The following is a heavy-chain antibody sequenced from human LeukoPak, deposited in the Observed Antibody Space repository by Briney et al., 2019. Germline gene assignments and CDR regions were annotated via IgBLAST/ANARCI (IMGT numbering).Heavy chain of an antibody. V-gene: IGHV3-7*01. CDR3: AKDISMVRGIIITGIDY. CDR2: IKQDGSEK. Sequence: GGSLRLSCAASGFTFSSYWMSWVRQAPGKGLEWVANIKQDGSEKYYVDSVKGRFTISRDNAKNSLYLQMNSLRAEDTAVYYCAKDISMVRGIIITGIDYWGQGTLVTVSS. J-gene: IGHJ4*02. D-gene: IGHD3-10*01. CDR1: GFTFSSYW.